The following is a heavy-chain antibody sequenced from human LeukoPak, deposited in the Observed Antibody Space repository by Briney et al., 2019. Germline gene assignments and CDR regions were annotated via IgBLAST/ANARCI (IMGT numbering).Heavy chain of an antibody. CDR3: ARDDYGDYVDY. D-gene: IGHD4-17*01. J-gene: IGHJ4*02. V-gene: IGHV3-30-3*01. CDR1: GFTFSSYA. CDR2: ISYDGSNK. Sequence: GRSLRLSCAASGFTFSSYAMHWVRQAPGKGLEWVAVISYDGSNKYYADSVKGRFTISRDNSKNTLYLQMNSLRAEDTAVYYCARDDYGDYVDYRVQGTLVNV.